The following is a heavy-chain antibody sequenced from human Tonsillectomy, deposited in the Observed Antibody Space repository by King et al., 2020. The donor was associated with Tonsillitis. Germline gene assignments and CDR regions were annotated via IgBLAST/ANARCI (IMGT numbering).Heavy chain of an antibody. CDR3: ATDGEISAGKGLAAQY. CDR2: ISNDGRNE. V-gene: IGHV3-30*03. D-gene: IGHD2-15*01. J-gene: IGHJ4*02. CDR1: GFTFSGYA. Sequence: VQLVESGGGVLQPGRSLRLSCAAAGFTFSGYAMHWVRQAPGKGLQWVALISNDGRNEGYADSVKGRFTISRDNDKNTVYLTMNSLRFEDTAVYYCATDGEISAGKGLAAQYWGQGTLVTVSS.